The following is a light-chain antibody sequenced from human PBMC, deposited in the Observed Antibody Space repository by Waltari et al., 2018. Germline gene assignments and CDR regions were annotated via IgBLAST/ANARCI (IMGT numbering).Light chain of an antibody. V-gene: IGLV1-51*01. CDR3: GSWDTSLNLGA. CDR2: DVN. J-gene: IGLJ2*01. CDR1: TFNVGNNY. Sequence: QSLLTQPPSVSAAPGQKVTISCAGGTFNVGNNYVSGYQVFPGTAPSPLFYDVNKRPSGIPDRVSGSKSGTSATLEITGLQTGDEALYYCGSWDTSLNLGAFGGGTQLTVL.